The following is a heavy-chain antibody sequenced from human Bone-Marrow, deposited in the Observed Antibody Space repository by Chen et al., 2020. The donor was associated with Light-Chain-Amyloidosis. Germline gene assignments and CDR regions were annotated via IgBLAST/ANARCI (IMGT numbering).Heavy chain of an antibody. CDR1: GYTFTNYG. V-gene: IGHV1-18*01. J-gene: IGHJ5*02. CDR3: ARVLFPNWFDP. D-gene: IGHD3-10*02. CDR2: ISPYNGNT. Sequence: QVQVVQSGPELKNPGASVRVSCKASGYTFTNYGITWVRQAPGQGLEWMGWISPYNGNTNYAQKFQDRVTLTTDTSTSTAYMDLRSLRSDDTAVYYCARVLFPNWFDPWGQGTLVTVSS.